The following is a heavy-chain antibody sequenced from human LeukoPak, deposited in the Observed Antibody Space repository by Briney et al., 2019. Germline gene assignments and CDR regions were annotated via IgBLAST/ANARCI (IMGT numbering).Heavy chain of an antibody. J-gene: IGHJ6*03. CDR3: ARVDGGSGLNYYYYYYMDV. Sequence: GGSLRLSCAASGFTFDDYAMHWVRQAPGKGLEWVSGISWNSGSIGYADSVKGRFTISRDNAKNSLYLQMNSLRAEDTAVYYCARVDGGSGLNYYYYYYMDVWGKGTTVTVSS. D-gene: IGHD2-15*01. CDR2: ISWNSGSI. V-gene: IGHV3-9*01. CDR1: GFTFDDYA.